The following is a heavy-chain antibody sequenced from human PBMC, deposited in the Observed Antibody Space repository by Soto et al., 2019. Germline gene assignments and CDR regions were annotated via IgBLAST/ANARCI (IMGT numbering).Heavy chain of an antibody. J-gene: IGHJ4*02. CDR2: IYHSGST. Sequence: QLQLQESGSGLVKPSQTLSLTCAVSGSSISSGGYSWSWIRQPPGKGLEWIGYIYHSGSTYYNPSLKSRVTISVDRSKNQFSLKLSSVTAADTAVYYCARGEAWFDYWGQGTLVTVSS. V-gene: IGHV4-30-2*01. CDR3: ARGEAWFDY. CDR1: GSSISSGGYS.